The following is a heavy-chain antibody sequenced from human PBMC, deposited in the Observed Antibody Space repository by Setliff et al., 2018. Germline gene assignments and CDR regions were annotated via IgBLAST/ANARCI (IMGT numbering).Heavy chain of an antibody. CDR1: GYTFTSYG. V-gene: IGHV1-18*01. D-gene: IGHD2-21*02. Sequence: ASVKVSCKASGYTFTSYGISWVRQAPGQGLEWMGWIRAYNGNTNYAQKLQGRVTMTTDTSTSTAYMELRSLRSDDTAVYYCARTYCGGDCYPSPFDYWGQGTLVTVSS. CDR3: ARTYCGGDCYPSPFDY. CDR2: IRAYNGNT. J-gene: IGHJ4*02.